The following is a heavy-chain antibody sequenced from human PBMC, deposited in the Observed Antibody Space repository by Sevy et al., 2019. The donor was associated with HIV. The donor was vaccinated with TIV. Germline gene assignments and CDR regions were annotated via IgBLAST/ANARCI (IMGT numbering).Heavy chain of an antibody. CDR2: IKSKTDGGTT. CDR3: TTDLPYYDFWSGYYHFDY. J-gene: IGHJ4*02. CDR1: GFTFSNAW. D-gene: IGHD3-3*01. Sequence: GGSLRLSCAASGFTFSNAWMSWVRQAPGKGLEWVGRIKSKTDGGTTDYAAPVKGRFTILRDDSKNTLYLQMNSLKTEDTAVYYCTTDLPYYDFWSGYYHFDYWGQGTLVTVSS. V-gene: IGHV3-15*01.